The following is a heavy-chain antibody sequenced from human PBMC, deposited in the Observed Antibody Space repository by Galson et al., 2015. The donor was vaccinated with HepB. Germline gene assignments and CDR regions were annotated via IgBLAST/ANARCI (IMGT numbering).Heavy chain of an antibody. V-gene: IGHV3-11*06. J-gene: IGHJ4*02. D-gene: IGHD1-26*01. CDR3: ARDGGGIVGAIYYFDY. CDR2: ISSSSSYT. CDR1: GFTFSDYY. Sequence: SLRLSCAASGFTFSDYYMSWIRQAPGKGLEGASYISSSSSYTNYADSVKGRFTISRDNAKNSLYLQMNSLRAEDTAVYYCARDGGGIVGAIYYFDYWGQGTLVTVSS.